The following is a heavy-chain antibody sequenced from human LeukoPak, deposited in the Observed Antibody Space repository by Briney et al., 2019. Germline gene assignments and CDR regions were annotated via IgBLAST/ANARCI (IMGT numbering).Heavy chain of an antibody. D-gene: IGHD3-10*01. V-gene: IGHV3-9*01. Sequence: PGGSLSLSCAVSGFTFDVYAMHWVRHAPGKGREGVSGISWNRGSIGYADSVKGRFTISRDNAKNSLYLQMNSLRAEDTALYYCAKDYGSGSPYWYFDLWGRGTLVTVSS. J-gene: IGHJ2*01. CDR3: AKDYGSGSPYWYFDL. CDR1: GFTFDVYA. CDR2: ISWNRGSI.